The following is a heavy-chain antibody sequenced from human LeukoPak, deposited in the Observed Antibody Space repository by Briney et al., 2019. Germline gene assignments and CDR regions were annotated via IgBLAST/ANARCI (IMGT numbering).Heavy chain of an antibody. CDR1: GYTFTSYG. D-gene: IGHD6-25*01. Sequence: ASVKLSCTVSGYTFTSYGISWVRQAPGQGLEWMGWISAYNGNTNYAQKLQGRVTMTTDTSTSTAYMELRSLRSDDTAVYYCARVGSSADRYYFDYWGQGTLVTVSS. CDR2: ISAYNGNT. CDR3: ARVGSSADRYYFDY. J-gene: IGHJ4*02. V-gene: IGHV1-18*01.